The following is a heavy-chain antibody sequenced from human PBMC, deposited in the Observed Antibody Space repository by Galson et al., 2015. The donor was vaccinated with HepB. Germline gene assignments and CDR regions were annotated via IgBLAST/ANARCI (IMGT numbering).Heavy chain of an antibody. V-gene: IGHV1-24*01. CDR3: ATPAIFEGFDY. J-gene: IGHJ4*02. Sequence: SVKVSCKVSGYTLTELSMHWVRQAPGKGLEWMGGFDPENCEIVYAQKFQGRLILTEDTSTETASLELSSLTSEDTAVYYCATPAIFEGFDYWGQGTLVTVSS. CDR1: GYTLTELS. D-gene: IGHD3-3*01. CDR2: FDPENCEI.